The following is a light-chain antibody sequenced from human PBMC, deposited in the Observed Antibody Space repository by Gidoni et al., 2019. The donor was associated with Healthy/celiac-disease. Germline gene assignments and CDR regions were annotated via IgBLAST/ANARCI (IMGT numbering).Light chain of an antibody. CDR2: RNN. Sequence: QSVLTQPPSASATPRPGVTIPCSGSSSNSGSNYVYWYQQLPGTAPKLLIDRNNQRPSGVPDRFSGSKSGTSASLAISGLRSEDEADYYCAAWDDSLSGYVFGTGTKVTVL. CDR1: SSNSGSNY. CDR3: AAWDDSLSGYV. V-gene: IGLV1-47*01. J-gene: IGLJ1*01.